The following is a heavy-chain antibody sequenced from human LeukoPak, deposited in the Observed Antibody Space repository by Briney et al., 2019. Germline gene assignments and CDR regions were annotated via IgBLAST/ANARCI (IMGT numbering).Heavy chain of an antibody. J-gene: IGHJ6*02. D-gene: IGHD3-3*01. CDR3: ASGIWSGYYPPLGPDV. CDR2: ISSSSSYI. V-gene: IGHV3-21*01. CDR1: GFTFSSYS. Sequence: GGSLRLSCAASGFTFSSYSMNWVRQAPGKGLEWVSSISSSSSYIYYADSVKGRFTISRDNAKNSLYLQMNSLRAEDTAVYYCASGIWSGYYPPLGPDVWGQGTTVTVSS.